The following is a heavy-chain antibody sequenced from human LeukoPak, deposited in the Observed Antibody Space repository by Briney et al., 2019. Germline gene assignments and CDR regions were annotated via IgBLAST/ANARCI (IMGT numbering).Heavy chain of an antibody. CDR1: RFTFSDFG. J-gene: IGHJ4*02. Sequence: GGSLRLFCAASRFTFSDFGMNWVRQAPGKGRQWVASISSGSVYIYYADSMKGRFTISRDNAKNSTYLQMYSLRAEDTAVYYCARGPKYISATGPYYFDYWGQGTPVTVSS. V-gene: IGHV3-21*01. CDR2: ISSGSVYI. D-gene: IGHD6-13*01. CDR3: ARGPKYISATGPYYFDY.